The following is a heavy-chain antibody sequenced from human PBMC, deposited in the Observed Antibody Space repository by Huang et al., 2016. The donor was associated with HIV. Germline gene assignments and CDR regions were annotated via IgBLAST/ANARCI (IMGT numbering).Heavy chain of an antibody. V-gene: IGHV3-30-3*01. D-gene: IGHD1-26*01. Sequence: QVQLVESGGGVVQPGRSLSLSCAASGFTFSSYAMHGVRQAPGKGLEWVAITSNDGSNKYYADSVKGRFTISRDNSKNTLYLQMNSLRAEDTAVYYCARDRGSCFDYWGQGTLVTVSS. CDR2: TSNDGSNK. CDR3: ARDRGSCFDY. CDR1: GFTFSSYA. J-gene: IGHJ4*02.